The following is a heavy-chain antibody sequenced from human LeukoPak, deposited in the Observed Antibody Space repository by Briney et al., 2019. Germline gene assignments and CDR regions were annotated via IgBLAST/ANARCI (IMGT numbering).Heavy chain of an antibody. CDR2: IMPLFNTA. CDR1: GGTFSSYS. J-gene: IGHJ6*03. V-gene: IGHV1-69*05. CDR3: ARVDRYHYYLDV. Sequence: GSSVKVSCKASGGTFSSYSITWVRQAPGQGLEWMGGIMPLFNTANYAQQFQGRVTITTDESTSTVYMELSSLRFEDTAMYYCARVDRYHYYLDVWGKGTTVTVSS.